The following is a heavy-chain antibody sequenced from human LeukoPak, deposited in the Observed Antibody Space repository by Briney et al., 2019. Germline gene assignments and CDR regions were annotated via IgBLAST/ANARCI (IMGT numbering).Heavy chain of an antibody. D-gene: IGHD5-18*01. CDR2: IIPIFGPA. J-gene: IGHJ4*02. CDR1: RDIFSSYA. V-gene: IGHV1-69*13. Sequence: SVKVSCKSSRDIFSSYAISWVRQPPGQGLVWMGRIIPIFGPAKYAQNFQGRVTITADDSPSTAYMELRSMRSEETVGDYCASGYSYGFCFDDWGQGTLVTVSS. CDR3: ASGYSYGFCFDD.